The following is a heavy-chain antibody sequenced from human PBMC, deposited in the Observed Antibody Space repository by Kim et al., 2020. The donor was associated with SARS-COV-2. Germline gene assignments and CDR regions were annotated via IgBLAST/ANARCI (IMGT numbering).Heavy chain of an antibody. D-gene: IGHD3-3*01. J-gene: IGHJ5*02. CDR1: GFTFSGYG. CDR2: VRCESTGR. CDR3: SSGGGDHVDYWSGYSP. V-gene: IGHV3-33*01. Sequence: GGSLRLSCSASGFTFSGYGMSWFRQAPGKGLEWVAVVRCESTGRTYADSVTVRFTVSIDRYKTTMYLQLQMLRPETTDTSSCSSGGGDHVDYWSGYSPW.